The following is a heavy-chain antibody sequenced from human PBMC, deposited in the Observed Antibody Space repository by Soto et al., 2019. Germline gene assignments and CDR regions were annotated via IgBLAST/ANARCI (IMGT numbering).Heavy chain of an antibody. V-gene: IGHV3-30-3*01. D-gene: IGHD2-2*01. Sequence: QVQLVESGGGVVQPGRSLRLSCAATGFTFSSYAMHWVRQAPGKGLEWVAVISYDGSNKYYADSVKGRFTISRDNAKNTLYLQMNSLRAEDTAVYYCARDPSHCSNTSCYYYYYYGMDVWGQGTPVTVSS. CDR3: ARDPSHCSNTSCYYYYYYGMDV. CDR2: ISYDGSNK. CDR1: GFTFSSYA. J-gene: IGHJ6*02.